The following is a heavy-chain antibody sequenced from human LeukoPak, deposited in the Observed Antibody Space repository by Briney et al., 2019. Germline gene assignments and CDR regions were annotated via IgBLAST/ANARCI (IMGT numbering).Heavy chain of an antibody. CDR1: GYTFTGYY. J-gene: IGHJ4*02. Sequence: GASVKVSCKASGYTFTGYYMHWVRQAPAQGLEWMGWINPHSGGTNYAQKLQGRVTMTSDRSISTAYMELKRLRSDDTAVYYCARVGNIVVVPAARSNYFDYWGQGTLVTVSS. D-gene: IGHD2-2*01. V-gene: IGHV1-2*02. CDR3: ARVGNIVVVPAARSNYFDY. CDR2: INPHSGGT.